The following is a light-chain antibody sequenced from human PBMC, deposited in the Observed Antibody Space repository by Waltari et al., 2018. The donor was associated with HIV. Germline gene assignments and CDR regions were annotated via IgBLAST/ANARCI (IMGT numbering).Light chain of an antibody. J-gene: IGLJ2*01. CDR2: EVS. Sequence: QSALTQPPSASGSPGQSVTISCTGTSSAVGGSNYDSWYQQHPGKAPKLIIYEVSKRPSGVPDRFSGSKSGNTASLTVSGLQAEDEADYYCSSYAGSNKVFGGGTKLTVL. CDR1: SSAVGGSNY. V-gene: IGLV2-8*01. CDR3: SSYAGSNKV.